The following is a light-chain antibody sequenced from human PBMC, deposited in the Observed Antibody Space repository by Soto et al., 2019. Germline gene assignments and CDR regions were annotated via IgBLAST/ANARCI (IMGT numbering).Light chain of an antibody. CDR3: QQRHMWPIT. V-gene: IGKV3D-20*02. CDR2: GAS. J-gene: IGKJ5*01. CDR1: ESVNSAY. Sequence: EIVLTQSPVTLSLSPGERATLSCRASESVNSAYLAWYQHRPAQAPRLLIYGASSRATGVPDRFSGSGSGTEFTLTITRLEPADFALYSCQQRHMWPITFGQGTRRENK.